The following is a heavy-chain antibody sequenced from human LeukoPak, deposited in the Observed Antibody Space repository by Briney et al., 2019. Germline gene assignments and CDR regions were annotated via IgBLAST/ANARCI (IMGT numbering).Heavy chain of an antibody. D-gene: IGHD3-9*01. Sequence: GESLEISCQGSGYTFTTYWIGWVRQMPEKGLEWMGIIYPGDSATRYSPSFQGQVTISADKSISTAYLQWSSLKASDTAMYYCARQSKQVLRYFDWKTRYNWFDPWGQGTLVTVSS. CDR1: GYTFTTYW. V-gene: IGHV5-51*01. J-gene: IGHJ5*02. CDR3: ARQSKQVLRYFDWKTRYNWFDP. CDR2: IYPGDSAT.